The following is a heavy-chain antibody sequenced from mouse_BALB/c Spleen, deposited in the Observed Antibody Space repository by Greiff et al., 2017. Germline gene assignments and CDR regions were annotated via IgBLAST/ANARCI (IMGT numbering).Heavy chain of an antibody. CDR3: ARDNYALFAY. CDR2: ISSGGSYT. D-gene: IGHD1-1*02. V-gene: IGHV5-9-4*01. Sequence: EVQLVESGGGLVKPGGSLKLSCAASGFTFSSYAMSWVRQSPEKRLEWVAEISSGGSYTYYPDTVTGRFTISRDNAKNTLYLEMSSLRSEDTAMYYCARDNYALFAYWGQGTLVTVSA. CDR1: GFTFSSYA. J-gene: IGHJ3*01.